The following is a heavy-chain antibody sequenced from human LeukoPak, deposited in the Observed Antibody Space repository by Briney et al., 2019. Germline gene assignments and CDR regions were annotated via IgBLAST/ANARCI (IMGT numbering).Heavy chain of an antibody. J-gene: IGHJ5*02. CDR2: ISSSSSYI. V-gene: IGHV3-21*04. Sequence: GGSLRLSCAASGFTFSSYSMNWVRQAPGKGLEWVSSISSSSSYIYYADSVKGRFTISRDNAKNSLYLQMNSLRAEDTAVYYCAKGVDTAMINWFDPWGQGTLVTVSS. CDR3: AKGVDTAMINWFDP. CDR1: GFTFSSYS. D-gene: IGHD5-18*01.